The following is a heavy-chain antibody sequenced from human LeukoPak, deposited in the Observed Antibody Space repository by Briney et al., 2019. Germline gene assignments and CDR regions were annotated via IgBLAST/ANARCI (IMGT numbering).Heavy chain of an antibody. D-gene: IGHD3-22*01. CDR2: ISYDGSNK. CDR3: ARDSYYDSSGFDY. V-gene: IGHV3-30-3*01. CDR1: GFTFSSYA. Sequence: QAGGSLRLSCAASGFTFSSYAMHWVRQAPGKGLEWVAVISYDGSNKYYADSVKGRFTISRDNSKNTLYLQMNSLRAEDTAVYYCARDSYYDSSGFDYWGQGTLVTVSS. J-gene: IGHJ4*02.